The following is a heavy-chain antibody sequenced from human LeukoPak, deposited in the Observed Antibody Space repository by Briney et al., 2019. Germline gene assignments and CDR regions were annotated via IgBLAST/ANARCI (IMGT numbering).Heavy chain of an antibody. V-gene: IGHV3-21*01. Sequence: GGSLRLSCAASGLSFSTYSMNWVRQAPGKGLEWVSSISSSSIYRYYADSVKGRFTISRDNAKKSLYLQMNSLRAEDTAVYYCARAGRKSRGVDLVRKKETGYYYYMDVWGKGTTVTVSS. D-gene: IGHD3-10*02. J-gene: IGHJ6*03. CDR3: ARAGRKSRGVDLVRKKETGYYYYMDV. CDR2: ISSSSIYR. CDR1: GLSFSTYS.